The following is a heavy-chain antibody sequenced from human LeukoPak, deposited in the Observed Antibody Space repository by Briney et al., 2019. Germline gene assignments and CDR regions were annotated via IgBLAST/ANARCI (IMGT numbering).Heavy chain of an antibody. D-gene: IGHD2-15*01. V-gene: IGHV4-34*01. Sequence: SETLSLTCAVYGGSFSGYYWSWLRQPPGKGLEWIGEINHSGSTNYNPSLKSRVTISVDTSKNQFSLKLSSVTAADTAVYYCASTPTHNYYYYYMDVWGKGTTVTISS. CDR1: GGSFSGYY. J-gene: IGHJ6*03. CDR3: ASTPTHNYYYYYMDV. CDR2: INHSGST.